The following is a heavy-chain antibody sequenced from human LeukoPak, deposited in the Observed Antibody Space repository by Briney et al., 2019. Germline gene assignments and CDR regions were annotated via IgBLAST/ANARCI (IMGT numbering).Heavy chain of an antibody. V-gene: IGHV3-21*04. J-gene: IGHJ4*02. CDR1: GFTFRSYS. CDR2: ISSSSSYI. CDR3: ARASSWYPN. Sequence: GGSLRLSXAASGFTFRSYSMNWVRQAPGKGLEWVSSISSSSSYIYYADSVKGRFTISRDNAKNSLYLQMNSLRAEDTALYYCARASSWYPNWGQGTLATVSS. D-gene: IGHD6-13*01.